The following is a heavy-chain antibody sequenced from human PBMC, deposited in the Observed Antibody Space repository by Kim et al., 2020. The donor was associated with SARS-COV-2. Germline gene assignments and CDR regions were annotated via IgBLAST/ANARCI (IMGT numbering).Heavy chain of an antibody. CDR3: AKGDEWLGDAFDI. V-gene: IGHV3-23*01. J-gene: IGHJ3*02. Sequence: ADSVKGRFTISRDNSKNTLDLQMNSLRAEDTAVYYCAKGDEWLGDAFDIWGQGTMVTVSS. D-gene: IGHD6-19*01.